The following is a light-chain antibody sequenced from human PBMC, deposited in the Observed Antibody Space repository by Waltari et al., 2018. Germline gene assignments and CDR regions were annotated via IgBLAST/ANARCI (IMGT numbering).Light chain of an antibody. CDR1: SSNIGAGYD. CDR2: ANR. J-gene: IGLJ3*02. Sequence: QSVLTQPPSVSGAPGQRVTISCTGSSSNIGAGYDVNWYLQLPETAPKLLIYANRNRPSGVPDRFSGSKSGTSASLAITGLQPEDEADYYCQSYDSSLSGRPWVFGGGTKLTVL. CDR3: QSYDSSLSGRPWV. V-gene: IGLV1-40*01.